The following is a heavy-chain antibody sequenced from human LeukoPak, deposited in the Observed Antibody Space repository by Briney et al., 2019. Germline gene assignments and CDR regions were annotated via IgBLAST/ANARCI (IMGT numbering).Heavy chain of an antibody. CDR3: AKPGLIAVAAYFDY. Sequence: GGSLRLSCAASGFTFSSYVMHWVRQAPGKGLEWVAVISYDGSNKYYADSVKGRFTISRDNSKNTLYLQMSSLRAEDTAVYYCAKPGLIAVAAYFDYWGQGTLVTVSS. J-gene: IGHJ4*02. D-gene: IGHD6-19*01. V-gene: IGHV3-30*18. CDR1: GFTFSSYV. CDR2: ISYDGSNK.